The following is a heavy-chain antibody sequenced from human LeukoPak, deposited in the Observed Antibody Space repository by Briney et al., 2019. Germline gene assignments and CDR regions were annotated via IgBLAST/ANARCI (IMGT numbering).Heavy chain of an antibody. D-gene: IGHD4/OR15-4a*01. J-gene: IGHJ4*02. V-gene: IGHV2-70*11. CDR1: GFSLSTSGMC. CDR3: ARNLVATAGATLGY. Sequence: SGPTLVNPTQTLTLTCTFSGFSLSTSGMCVSWIRQPPGKALEWLARIDWDDDKYYSTSLKTRLTISKDTSKNQVVLTMTNMDPVDTATYYCARNLVATAGATLGYWGQGTLSPSPQ. CDR2: IDWDDDK.